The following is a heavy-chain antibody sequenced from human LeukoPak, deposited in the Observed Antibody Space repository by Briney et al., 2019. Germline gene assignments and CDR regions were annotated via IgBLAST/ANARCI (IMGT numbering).Heavy chain of an antibody. CDR3: ARKYVELDY. J-gene: IGHJ4*02. CDR1: GFTFSDYY. D-gene: IGHD1-1*01. CDR2: ISSSGSTI. Sequence: GGSLRLSCAASGFTFSDYYMSWIRQAPGKGLEWVSYISSSGSTIKYADSVRGRLTISRDNAKNSLYLQMNSLRVEDTAVYYCARKYVELDYWGQGTLVTVSS. V-gene: IGHV3-11*01.